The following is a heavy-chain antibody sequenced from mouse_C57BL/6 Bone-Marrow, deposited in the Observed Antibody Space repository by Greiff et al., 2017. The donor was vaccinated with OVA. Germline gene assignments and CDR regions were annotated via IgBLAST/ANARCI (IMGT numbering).Heavy chain of an antibody. CDR3: AGWGQLRLWFAY. J-gene: IGHJ3*01. CDR2: IDPSDSYT. D-gene: IGHD3-2*02. V-gene: IGHV1-59*01. CDR1: GYTFTSYW. Sequence: VQLQQPGAELVRPGTSVKLSCKASGYTFTSYWMHWVKQRPGQGLEWIGVIDPSDSYTNYNQKFKGKATLPVEPTSSTAYMQLSSLTSEDSAVYYCAGWGQLRLWFAYWGQGTLVTVSA.